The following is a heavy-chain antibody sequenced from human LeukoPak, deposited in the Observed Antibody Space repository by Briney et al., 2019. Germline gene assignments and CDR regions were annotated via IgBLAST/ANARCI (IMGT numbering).Heavy chain of an antibody. CDR2: IYSGGST. CDR1: GFTVSSNY. V-gene: IGHV3-66*01. J-gene: IGHJ6*02. CDR3: AKAEGKYYYYGMDV. Sequence: GGSLRLSCAASGFTVSSNYMSWVRQAPGKGLEWVSVIYSGGSTYYADSVKGRFTISRDNSKNTLYLQMNSLRAEDTAVYYCAKAEGKYYYYGMDVWGQGTTVTVSS.